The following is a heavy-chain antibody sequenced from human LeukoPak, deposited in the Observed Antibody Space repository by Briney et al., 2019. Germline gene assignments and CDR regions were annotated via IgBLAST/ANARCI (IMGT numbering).Heavy chain of an antibody. Sequence: AAVKVSCKASGYTFTGYYMHWVSQAPGQGLEWMGWINPNSGSTNYAQKFQGRVTMTRDTSISTAYMELSRLTSDDTAVYYCARDSDSSGYYYYFDSWGQGTLVTVSS. CDR2: INPNSGST. J-gene: IGHJ4*02. V-gene: IGHV1-2*02. D-gene: IGHD3-22*01. CDR3: ARDSDSSGYYYYFDS. CDR1: GYTFTGYY.